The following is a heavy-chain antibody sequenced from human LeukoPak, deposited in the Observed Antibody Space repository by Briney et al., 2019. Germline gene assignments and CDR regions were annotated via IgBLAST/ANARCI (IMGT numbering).Heavy chain of an antibody. CDR1: GFTFSNHA. CDR3: ARRAGAYSHPYDY. J-gene: IGHJ4*02. CDR2: ISGGGDRI. D-gene: IGHD4/OR15-4a*01. V-gene: IGHV3-23*01. Sequence: QPGGSLRLSCAASGFTFSNHAMSWVRQAPGKGLEGVSSISGGGDRINYADSVKGRFTISRDNSRNTLYLQMNSLRAEDTAVYYCARRAGAYSHPYDYWGQGTLVTVSS.